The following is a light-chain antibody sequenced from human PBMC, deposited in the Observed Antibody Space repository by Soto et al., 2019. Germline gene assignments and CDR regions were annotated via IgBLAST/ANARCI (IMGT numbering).Light chain of an antibody. V-gene: IGLV3-21*02. J-gene: IGLJ2*01. CDR1: NIGTKS. Sequence: SSELTQPPSVSVAPGQTARIPCGGDNIGTKSVHWYQQKPGQAPVMVVYDDSDRPSGIPERFSGSNSGNTATLTISRVAAGDEADYYCHVWDGTGNQVVFGGGTKVTVL. CDR3: HVWDGTGNQVV. CDR2: DDS.